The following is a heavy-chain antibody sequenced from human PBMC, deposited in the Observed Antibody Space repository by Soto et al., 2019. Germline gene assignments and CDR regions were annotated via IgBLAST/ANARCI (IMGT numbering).Heavy chain of an antibody. Sequence: GGSLRLSCAASGFTFSSYGMHWVRQAPGKGLEWVAVIWYDGSNKYYADSVKGRFTISRDNSKNTLYLQMNSLRAEDTAVYYCARGSPGIAAAASLNYYYYMDVWGKGTTVTVSS. V-gene: IGHV3-33*01. CDR1: GFTFSSYG. CDR2: IWYDGSNK. CDR3: ARGSPGIAAAASLNYYYYMDV. J-gene: IGHJ6*03. D-gene: IGHD6-13*01.